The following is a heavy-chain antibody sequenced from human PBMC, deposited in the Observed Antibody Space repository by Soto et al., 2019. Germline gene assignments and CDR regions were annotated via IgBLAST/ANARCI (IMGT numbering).Heavy chain of an antibody. V-gene: IGHV3-30*18. Sequence: QVQLVESGGGVVQPGRSLRLSCAASGFTFSYYGMHWVRQAPGKGLEWLAVMSYDGGNKFYADSVKGRFTISRDNSRNTLYLQMNSLRAEDTAVYYCAKDFGDDCSPDYWGQGALVTVSS. J-gene: IGHJ4*02. D-gene: IGHD3-16*01. CDR3: AKDFGDDCSPDY. CDR1: GFTFSYYG. CDR2: MSYDGGNK.